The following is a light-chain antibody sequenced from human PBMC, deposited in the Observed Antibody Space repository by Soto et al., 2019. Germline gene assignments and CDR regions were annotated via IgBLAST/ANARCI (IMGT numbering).Light chain of an antibody. CDR2: GAS. V-gene: IGKV3D-15*01. CDR1: QSVSSN. J-gene: IGKJ3*01. Sequence: EIVMTQSPATLSVSPGERATLSCRASQSVSSNLAWYQQKHGQAPRLLIYGASPRATGIPARFSGSGSGTEFTLTISGLQSEDFAVYYCQHYNNWPPVVTFGPGTKVDIK. CDR3: QHYNNWPPVVT.